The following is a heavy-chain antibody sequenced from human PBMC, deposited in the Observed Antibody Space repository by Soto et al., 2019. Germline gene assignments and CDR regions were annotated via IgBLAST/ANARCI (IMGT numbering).Heavy chain of an antibody. D-gene: IGHD2-15*01. CDR2: IIPIFGTA. CDR1: GGTFSSYA. CDR3: ARSQGGSSSLDIYYYYYYGMDV. V-gene: IGHV1-69*01. J-gene: IGHJ6*02. Sequence: QVQLVQSGAEVKKPGSAVKVSCKAPGGTFSSYAISWVRQAPGQGLEWMGGIIPIFGTAQYAQKFKGRVTITADESTRTGYMELSSLRSEATAVYYCARSQGGSSSLDIYYYYYYGMDVWGQGTTVTVSS.